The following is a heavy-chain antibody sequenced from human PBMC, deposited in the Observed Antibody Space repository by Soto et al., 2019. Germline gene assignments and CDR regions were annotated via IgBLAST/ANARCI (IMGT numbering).Heavy chain of an antibody. CDR2: IYYSGST. CDR1: GGSINSYY. J-gene: IGHJ6*02. CDR3: ARDRLFPCRSTRCTHRYHYRIDL. V-gene: IGHV4-59*13. Sequence: SETLSLTCTVSGGSINSYYWSWIRQPPGKGLEWIGYIYYSGSTNYKPSHKSRVAISVGTSKNLISPKLSGVTAAEEAVDCCARDRLFPCRSTRCTHRYHYRIDLWGQGTPVTVCS. D-gene: IGHD2-2*01.